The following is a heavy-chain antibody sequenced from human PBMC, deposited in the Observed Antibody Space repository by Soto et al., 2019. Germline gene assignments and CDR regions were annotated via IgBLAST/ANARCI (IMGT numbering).Heavy chain of an antibody. Sequence: EVQLLESGGGLVQPGGSLRLSCAASGFTFNNYAMSWVRQAPGKGLEWVSAISGSGGTTYYADSVKGRFTISRDNSKNTVYLQMNSLRAEDTAVYYCAKDAFHYYGSWSHYPTYFDYWGQGTLVTVSS. D-gene: IGHD3-10*01. CDR2: ISGSGGTT. J-gene: IGHJ4*02. V-gene: IGHV3-23*01. CDR3: AKDAFHYYGSWSHYPTYFDY. CDR1: GFTFNNYA.